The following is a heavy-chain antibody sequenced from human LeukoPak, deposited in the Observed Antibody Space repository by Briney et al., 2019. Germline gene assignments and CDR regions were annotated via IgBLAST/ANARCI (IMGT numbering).Heavy chain of an antibody. CDR1: GFTFSGYA. CDR2: ISGSGGST. V-gene: IGHV3-23*01. D-gene: IGHD3-22*01. Sequence: GGSLRLSCAASGFTFSGYAMSWVRQAPGKGLEWVSAISGSGGSTYYADSVKGRFTISRDNSKNTLYLQMNSLRAEDTAVYYCAKGDYYDSSGYDYWGQGTLVTVSS. CDR3: AKGDYYDSSGYDY. J-gene: IGHJ4*02.